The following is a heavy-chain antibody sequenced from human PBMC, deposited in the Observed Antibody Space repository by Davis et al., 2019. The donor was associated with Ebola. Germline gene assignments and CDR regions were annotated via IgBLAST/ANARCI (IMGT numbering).Heavy chain of an antibody. D-gene: IGHD2-8*02. J-gene: IGHJ3*02. CDR2: IYTGDSDT. CDR3: ASLRRTITGMDDGFDI. V-gene: IGHV5-51*01. CDR1: GYDFTSSW. Sequence: GESLKISCKGSGYDFTSSWIAWVRLMPGKGLEWMGIIYTGDSDTRYSPSFRGQVTISADKSFKTAFLQWTSLKASDTAMYYCASLRRTITGMDDGFDIWGQGTMVTVSS.